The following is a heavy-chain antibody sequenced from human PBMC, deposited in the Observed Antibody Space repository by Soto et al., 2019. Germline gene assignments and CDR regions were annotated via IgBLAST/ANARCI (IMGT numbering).Heavy chain of an antibody. CDR1: GFTFSSYS. Sequence: GSLRLSCAASGFTFSSYSMNWIRQPPGKGLEWIGEINHSGSTNYNPSLKSRVTISVDTSKNQFSLKLSSVTAADTAVYYCARKQRGIRGNFDYWGQGTLVTVSS. CDR2: INHSGST. CDR3: ARKQRGIRGNFDY. D-gene: IGHD5-18*01. J-gene: IGHJ4*02. V-gene: IGHV4-34*01.